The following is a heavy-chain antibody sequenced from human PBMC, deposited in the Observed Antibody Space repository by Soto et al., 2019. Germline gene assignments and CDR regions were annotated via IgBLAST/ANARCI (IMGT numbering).Heavy chain of an antibody. V-gene: IGHV3-48*02. Sequence: GGSLRLSCAASGFTFSSYSMNWVRQAPGKGLEWVSYISSSSSTIYYADSVKGRFTISRDNAKNSLYLQMNSLRDEDTAVYYCARDTPMSSGSYYPFDYWGQGTLVTVSS. CDR3: ARDTPMSSGSYYPFDY. J-gene: IGHJ4*02. CDR2: ISSSSSTI. D-gene: IGHD3-10*01. CDR1: GFTFSSYS.